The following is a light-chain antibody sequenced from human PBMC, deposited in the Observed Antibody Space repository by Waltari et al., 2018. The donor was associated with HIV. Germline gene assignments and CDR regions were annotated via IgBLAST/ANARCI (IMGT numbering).Light chain of an antibody. Sequence: HLVLTQSLSASNSLGDPLPLTRTVSRVHRSYATAWHQQQPEKGPRCWMTLTGDGSPSEGDGISDRFSGSSSGAERYLTISSLQSEDEADYYCQTWGTGFRVFGGGTKLTVL. V-gene: IGLV4-69*01. J-gene: IGLJ3*02. CDR1: RVHRSYA. CDR3: QTWGTGFRV. CDR2: LTGDGSP.